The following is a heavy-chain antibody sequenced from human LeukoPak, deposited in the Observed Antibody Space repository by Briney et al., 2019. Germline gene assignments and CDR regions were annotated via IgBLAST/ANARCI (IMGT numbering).Heavy chain of an antibody. Sequence: PSETLSLTCTVSGGSISSSSYYWGWIRQPPGKGLEWIGSIYYSGSTYYNPSLKSRVTISVDTSKNQFSLKLSSVTAADTAVYYCARAPYGQQLVRRGYWFDPWGQGTLVTVSS. CDR3: ARAPYGQQLVRRGYWFDP. CDR2: IYYSGST. CDR1: GGSISSSSYY. V-gene: IGHV4-39*07. J-gene: IGHJ5*02. D-gene: IGHD6-13*01.